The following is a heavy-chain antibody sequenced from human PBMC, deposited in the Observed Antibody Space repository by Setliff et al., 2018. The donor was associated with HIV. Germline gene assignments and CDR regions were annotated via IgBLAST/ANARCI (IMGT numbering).Heavy chain of an antibody. V-gene: IGHV3-23*01. CDR3: AIDPKYYYGSGRGFDY. CDR2: ILSTGERT. J-gene: IGHJ4*02. D-gene: IGHD3-10*01. Sequence: PGGSLRLSCAASGFTFSNYAMSWVRQAPGEGLEWVSAILSTGERTFYADSVKGRFTISRDNSKNTVYLQMNSLRAEDTAVYYCAIDPKYYYGSGRGFDYWGQGTLVTVSS. CDR1: GFTFSNYA.